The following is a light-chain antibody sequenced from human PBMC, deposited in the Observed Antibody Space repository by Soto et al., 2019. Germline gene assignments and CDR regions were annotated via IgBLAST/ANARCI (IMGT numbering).Light chain of an antibody. Sequence: EIVLTQSPATLSLSPGERATLSCRASQSVSSYLAWYQQKPGQAPRLLIYDASNWATGIPARFSGSGSATDFTLTISSLEPEAFADYYCQQRSNWPPVTFGQGTRLEIK. CDR3: QQRSNWPPVT. CDR2: DAS. V-gene: IGKV3-11*01. CDR1: QSVSSY. J-gene: IGKJ5*01.